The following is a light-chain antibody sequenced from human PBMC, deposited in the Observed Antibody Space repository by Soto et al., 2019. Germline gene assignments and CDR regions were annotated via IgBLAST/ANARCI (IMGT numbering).Light chain of an antibody. CDR1: SSNIGAGYD. CDR3: QSYDSSLSVPNYV. Sequence: QSALTQPPSVSGAPGQRVTISCTGSSSNIGAGYDVHWYQQLPGTAPKLLIYGNSNRPSGVPDRFSGSKSGTSASLAITGLQAEDEADYYCQSYDSSLSVPNYVFGTGTKLTVL. J-gene: IGLJ1*01. CDR2: GNS. V-gene: IGLV1-40*01.